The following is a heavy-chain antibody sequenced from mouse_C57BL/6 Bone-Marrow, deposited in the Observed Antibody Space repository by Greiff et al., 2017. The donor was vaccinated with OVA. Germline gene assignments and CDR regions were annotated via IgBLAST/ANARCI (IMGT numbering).Heavy chain of an antibody. D-gene: IGHD1-1*01. CDR3: ASEYYGSVAY. Sequence: VKLMESGAELARPGASVKLSCKASGYTFTSYGISWVKQRTGQGLEWIGEIYPRSGNTYYNEKFKGKATLTADKSSSTAYMELRSLTSEDSAVYFCASEYYGSVAYWGQGTLVTVSA. CDR2: IYPRSGNT. J-gene: IGHJ3*01. CDR1: GYTFTSYG. V-gene: IGHV1-81*01.